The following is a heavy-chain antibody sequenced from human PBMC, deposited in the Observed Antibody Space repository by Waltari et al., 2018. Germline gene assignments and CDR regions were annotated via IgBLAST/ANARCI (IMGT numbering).Heavy chain of an antibody. CDR2: IDPSDSDA. CDR1: GYSFTSYW. CDR3: TRHQPFIKPSVSNWFDP. V-gene: IGHV5-10-1*03. Sequence: EVQLVQSGAEVKKPGESLRISCTGSGYSFTSYWISWVRQMPGKGLEWMGTIDPSDSDAIYSPSFQGHVTISGDKSANTAYLQWSSLKASDTAIYYCTRHQPFIKPSVSNWFDPWGQGTLVTVSS. D-gene: IGHD2-2*01. J-gene: IGHJ5*02.